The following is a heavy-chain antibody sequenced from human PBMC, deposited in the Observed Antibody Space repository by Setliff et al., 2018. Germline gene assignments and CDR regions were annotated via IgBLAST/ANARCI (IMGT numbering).Heavy chain of an antibody. CDR3: AGLSWDGLRYYGLDV. V-gene: IGHV4-59*01. D-gene: IGHD3-10*01. CDR2: IQKSGSA. CDR1: GVSISSYY. J-gene: IGHJ6*02. Sequence: LSETLSLTCNVSGVSISSYYWSWIRQPPGKGLECIGYIQKSGSANYNPSLMSRVTISVDTSRNQFSLKLRSVTAADTAVYYCAGLSWDGLRYYGLDVWGQGATVTVSS.